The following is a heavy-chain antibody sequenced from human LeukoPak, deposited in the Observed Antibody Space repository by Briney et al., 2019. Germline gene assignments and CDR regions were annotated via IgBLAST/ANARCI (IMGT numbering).Heavy chain of an antibody. CDR2: IYHSGST. Sequence: SETLSLTCAVSGYSISSGYYWGWIRQPPGKGLEWIGSIYHSGSTYYNPSLKSRVTISVDTSKNQFPLKLSSVTAADTAVYYCARASTMVRGVIPLLGGFDYWGQGTLVTVSS. D-gene: IGHD3-10*01. V-gene: IGHV4-38-2*01. CDR3: ARASTMVRGVIPLLGGFDY. J-gene: IGHJ4*02. CDR1: GYSISSGYY.